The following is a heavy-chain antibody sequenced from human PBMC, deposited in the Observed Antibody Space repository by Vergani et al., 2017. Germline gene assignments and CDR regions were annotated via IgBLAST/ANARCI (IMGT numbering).Heavy chain of an antibody. CDR1: GHTSDSYA. Sequence: QVQLVQSGAEVKNPGASVKVSCKTSGHTSDSYAVSWVRQAPGQGLEWMGWITVYNGDTNYAQKFQGRVTMTSDTSTSTASMELRSLTSDDTAVYFCATRLKASGDYKYYYTDVWGQGTTVTVSS. D-gene: IGHD3-16*01. J-gene: IGHJ6*03. V-gene: IGHV1-18*01. CDR2: ITVYNGDT. CDR3: ATRLKASGDYKYYYTDV.